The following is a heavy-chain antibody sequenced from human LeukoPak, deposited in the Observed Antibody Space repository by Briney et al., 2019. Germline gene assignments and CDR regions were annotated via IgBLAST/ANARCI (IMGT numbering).Heavy chain of an antibody. CDR2: MNPNSGNT. Sequence: ASVKVSCKASGYTFTNYYIHWVRQATGQGLEWMGWMNPNSGNTGYAQKFQGRVTMTRNTSISTAYMELSSLRSEDTAVYYCARAGIGIAVAGIDYWGQGTLVTVSS. V-gene: IGHV1-8*02. J-gene: IGHJ4*02. D-gene: IGHD6-19*01. CDR1: GYTFTNYY. CDR3: ARAGIGIAVAGIDY.